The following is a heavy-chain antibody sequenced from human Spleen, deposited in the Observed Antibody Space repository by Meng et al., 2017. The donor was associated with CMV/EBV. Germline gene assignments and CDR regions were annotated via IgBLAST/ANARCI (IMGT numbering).Heavy chain of an antibody. CDR1: GYFISGNKG. CDR3: ARSPGYWSLDY. Sequence: LTCAVSGYFISGNKGWSWVRQTPGKGLEWIGEISHNGITKYNPSLKSRVTISLEKTNNHFSLMLTSVTAADTGVYFCARSPGYWSLDYWGQGTLVTVSS. V-gene: IGHV4-4*01. J-gene: IGHJ4*02. D-gene: IGHD2-8*02. CDR2: ISHNGIT.